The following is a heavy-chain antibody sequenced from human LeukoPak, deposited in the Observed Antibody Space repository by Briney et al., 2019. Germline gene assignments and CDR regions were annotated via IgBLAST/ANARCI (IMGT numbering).Heavy chain of an antibody. V-gene: IGHV4-61*02. CDR1: GGSISSSSYY. D-gene: IGHD2-2*02. J-gene: IGHJ4*02. CDR2: IYTSGST. CDR3: ARELAAIGYYFDY. Sequence: SETLSLTCTVSGGSISSSSYYWSWIRQPAGKGLEWIGRIYTSGSTNYNPSLKSRVTISVDTSKNQFSLKLSSVTAADTAVYYRARELAAIGYYFDYWGQGTLVIVSS.